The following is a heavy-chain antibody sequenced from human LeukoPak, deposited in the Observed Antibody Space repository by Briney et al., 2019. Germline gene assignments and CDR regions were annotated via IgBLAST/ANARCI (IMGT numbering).Heavy chain of an antibody. CDR3: ARVSDHSETYYFDY. Sequence: SETLSLTCTVSGGSVSSSNYYWSWIRQPPGKGLEWIGYIYYSGSTNYNPSLKSRVTISVDTSKNQFSLKLNSVTAADTAVYYCARVSDHSETYYFDYWGQGTLVTVSS. CDR2: IYYSGST. J-gene: IGHJ4*02. CDR1: GGSVSSSNYY. V-gene: IGHV4-61*01. D-gene: IGHD1-14*01.